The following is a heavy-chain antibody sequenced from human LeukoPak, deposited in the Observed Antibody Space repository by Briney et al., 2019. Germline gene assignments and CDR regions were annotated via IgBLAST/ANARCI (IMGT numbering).Heavy chain of an antibody. D-gene: IGHD1-26*01. CDR3: ARGSYSGSYSVDY. CDR1: GDSISNYY. J-gene: IGHJ4*02. Sequence: SETLSLTCTVSGDSISNYYWSWIRQPPGKGLEWIGEINHSGSTNYNPSLKSRVTISVDTSKNQFSLKLSSVTAADTAVYYCARGSYSGSYSVDYWGQGTLVTVSS. V-gene: IGHV4-34*01. CDR2: INHSGST.